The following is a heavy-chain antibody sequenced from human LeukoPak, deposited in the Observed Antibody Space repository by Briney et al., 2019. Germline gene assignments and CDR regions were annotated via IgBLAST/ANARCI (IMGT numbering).Heavy chain of an antibody. D-gene: IGHD6-13*01. J-gene: IGHJ4*02. CDR3: AKGRTSSSWYFDY. Sequence: PAGSLRLSCAASGFTFDDYAMHWVRQAPGKGLEWVSGISWNSGSIGYADSVKGRFTISRDNAKNSLYLQMNSLRAEDTALYYCAKGRTSSSWYFDYWGQGTLVTVSS. V-gene: IGHV3-9*01. CDR2: ISWNSGSI. CDR1: GFTFDDYA.